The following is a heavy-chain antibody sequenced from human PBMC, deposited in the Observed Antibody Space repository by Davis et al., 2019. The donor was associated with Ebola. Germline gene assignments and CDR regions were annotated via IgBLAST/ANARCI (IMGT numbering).Heavy chain of an antibody. V-gene: IGHV4-39*07. D-gene: IGHD6-13*01. CDR3: ARDRSSSSSWPLYYYYGMDV. CDR2: IYYSGST. Sequence: MPSETLSLTCTVSGGSISSSSYYWGWIRQPPGKGLEWIGSIYYSGSTNYNPSLKSRVTISVDTSKNQFSLKLSSVTAADTAVYYCARDRSSSSSWPLYYYYGMDVWGQGTTVTVSS. J-gene: IGHJ6*02. CDR1: GGSISSSSYY.